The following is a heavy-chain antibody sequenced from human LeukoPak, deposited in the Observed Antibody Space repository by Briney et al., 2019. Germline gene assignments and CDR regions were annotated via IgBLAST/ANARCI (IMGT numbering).Heavy chain of an antibody. D-gene: IGHD4-17*01. CDR3: ARDRAVTQDWVEFDP. V-gene: IGHV3-66*02. Sequence: GGSLRLSCAGSGFSVSNYYMSWVRQAPGKGLEWVSLIRDSGETFYADSVKGRFTISRDNSKSTMYLQMNRLRVEDTAVYFCARDRAVTQDWVEFDPWGQGTLVTVSS. CDR1: GFSVSNYY. CDR2: IRDSGET. J-gene: IGHJ5*02.